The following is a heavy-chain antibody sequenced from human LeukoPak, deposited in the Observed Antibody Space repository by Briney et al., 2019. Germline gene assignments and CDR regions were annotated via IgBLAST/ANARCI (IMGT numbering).Heavy chain of an antibody. CDR3: ARAPYYYDSSGYHSIDY. J-gene: IGHJ4*02. D-gene: IGHD3-22*01. CDR1: GFTFSSYS. Sequence: TGGSLRLSCAASGFTFSSYSMNWVRQAPGKGLEWVSSISSGSTYIYYADSVKGRFTISRDNAKNSLYLQMNSLRPEDTAVYYCARAPYYYDSSGYHSIDYWGQGALVIVSS. V-gene: IGHV3-21*01. CDR2: ISSGSTYI.